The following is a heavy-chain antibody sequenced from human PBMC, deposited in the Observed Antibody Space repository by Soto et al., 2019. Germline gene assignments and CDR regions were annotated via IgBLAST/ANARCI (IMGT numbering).Heavy chain of an antibody. D-gene: IGHD5-18*01. CDR3: AREGGIQLWLPDY. J-gene: IGHJ4*02. V-gene: IGHV3-33*01. CDR1: GGTFSSYA. CDR2: IWYDGSNK. Sequence: QVQLVQSGAEVKKPGSSVKVSCKASGGTFSSYAISWVRQAPGKGLEWVAVIWYDGSNKYYADSVKGRFTISRDNSKNTLYLQMNSLRAEDTAVYYCAREGGIQLWLPDYWGQGTLVTVSS.